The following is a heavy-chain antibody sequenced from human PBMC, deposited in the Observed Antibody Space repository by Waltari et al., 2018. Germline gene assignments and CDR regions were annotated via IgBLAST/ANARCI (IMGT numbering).Heavy chain of an antibody. CDR1: GFTFSSYA. V-gene: IGHV3-30-3*01. CDR2: ISNDGSNK. CDR3: ARGKLYFDY. J-gene: IGHJ4*02. Sequence: QVQLVESGGGVVQPGRSLRLSCAASGFTFSSYAMPWVRQAQGKGLEWGAVISNDGSNKYYADSVKGRFTISRDNAKNTLYLQMNSRRAEDTAVYYCARGKLYFDYWGQGTLVTVSS.